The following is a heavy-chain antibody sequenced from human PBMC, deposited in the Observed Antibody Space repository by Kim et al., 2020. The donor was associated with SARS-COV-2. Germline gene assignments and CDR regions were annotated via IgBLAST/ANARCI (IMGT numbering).Heavy chain of an antibody. J-gene: IGHJ6*02. CDR1: GFTVSSNY. CDR3: AREPVRYSYGYAYYYGMDV. CDR2: IYSGGST. Sequence: GGSLRLSCAASGFTVSSNYMSWVRQAPGKGLEWVSVIYSGGSTYYADSVKGRFTISRDNSKNTLYLQMNSLRAEDTAVYYCAREPVRYSYGYAYYYGMDVWGQGTTVTVSS. V-gene: IGHV3-53*01. D-gene: IGHD5-18*01.